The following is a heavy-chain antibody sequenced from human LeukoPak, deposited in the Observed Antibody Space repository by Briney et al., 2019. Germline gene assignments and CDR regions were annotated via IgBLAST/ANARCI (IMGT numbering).Heavy chain of an antibody. D-gene: IGHD3-10*01. J-gene: IGHJ4*02. V-gene: IGHV3-23*01. CDR1: GFTFSSYF. CDR2: IRGSDGST. CDR3: ARGLDLSY. Sequence: GSVRLSCAASGFTFSSYFINWVRQAPGKGLEWVSGIRGSDGSTYYADSVRGRFTISRDNSKNTLYLQMNSLRAEDTAAYYCARGLDLSYWGQGALVAVSS.